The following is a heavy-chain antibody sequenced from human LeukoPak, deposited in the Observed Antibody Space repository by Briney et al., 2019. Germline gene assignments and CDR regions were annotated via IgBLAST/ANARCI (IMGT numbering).Heavy chain of an antibody. D-gene: IGHD5-12*01. Sequence: SETLSLTCTVSGGHISNTNYFWGWIRQPPGKGLEWIGSIYYSGSASYNPSLKSRVTISVDTSKNQFSLKVSSVTAADTTVYYCLDGYDPGGYWGQGTLVTVSS. CDR1: GGHISNTNYF. J-gene: IGHJ4*02. CDR3: LDGYDPGGY. V-gene: IGHV4-39*01. CDR2: IYYSGSA.